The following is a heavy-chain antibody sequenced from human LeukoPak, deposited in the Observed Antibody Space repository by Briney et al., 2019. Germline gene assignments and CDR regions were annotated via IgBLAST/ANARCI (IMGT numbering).Heavy chain of an antibody. CDR1: GGSISSGGYY. D-gene: IGHD3-10*01. Sequence: SQTLSLTCTVSGGSISSGGYYWSWIRQHPGKGLEWIGYIYYSGSTYYNPSLKSRVTISVDTSKNQFSLKLSSVTAADTAVHYCARDPNGSGSFDYWGQGTLVTVSS. CDR3: ARDPNGSGSFDY. CDR2: IYYSGST. V-gene: IGHV4-31*03. J-gene: IGHJ4*02.